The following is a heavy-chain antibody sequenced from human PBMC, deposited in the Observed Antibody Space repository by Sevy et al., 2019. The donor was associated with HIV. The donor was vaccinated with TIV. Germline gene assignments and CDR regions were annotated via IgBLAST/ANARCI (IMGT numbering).Heavy chain of an antibody. CDR3: AKDRSYYYGSGKNNAFDI. D-gene: IGHD3-10*01. Sequence: SETLSLTCTVSGGSISSYYWSWIRQPPGKGLEWIGYIYYSGSTNYNPSLKSRFTISGDTSKNQLSLKLSSVTAADTAVYYCAKDRSYYYGSGKNNAFDIWGQGTMVTVSS. J-gene: IGHJ3*02. V-gene: IGHV4-59*01. CDR1: GGSISSYY. CDR2: IYYSGST.